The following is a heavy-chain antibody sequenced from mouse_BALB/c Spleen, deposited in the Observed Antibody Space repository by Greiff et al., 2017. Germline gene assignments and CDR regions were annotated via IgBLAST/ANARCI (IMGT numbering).Heavy chain of an antibody. CDR3: TRFRYDLYWYFDV. V-gene: IGHV1S81*02. Sequence: QVQLQQPGAELVKPGASVKLSCKASGYTFTSYYMYWVKQRPGQGLEWIGGINPSNGGTNFNEKFKSKATLTVDKSSSTAYMQLSSLTSEDSAVYYCTRFRYDLYWYFDVWGAGTTVTVSS. CDR2: INPSNGGT. D-gene: IGHD2-14*01. CDR1: GYTFTSYY. J-gene: IGHJ1*01.